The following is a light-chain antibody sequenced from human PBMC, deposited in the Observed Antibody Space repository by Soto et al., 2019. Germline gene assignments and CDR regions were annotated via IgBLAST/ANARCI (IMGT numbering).Light chain of an antibody. CDR2: EVN. CDR1: GSDIGGYNF. V-gene: IGLV2-8*01. Sequence: QSALTQPPSASGSPGQSVTISCTGTGSDIGGYNFVSWYQQHPGKVPKLTIYEVNKRPSGVPDRFSGFKSGNTASLTVSGLQADDEADYYCSSYAGTNNRYVFGTGTKLTVL. CDR3: SSYAGTNNRYV. J-gene: IGLJ1*01.